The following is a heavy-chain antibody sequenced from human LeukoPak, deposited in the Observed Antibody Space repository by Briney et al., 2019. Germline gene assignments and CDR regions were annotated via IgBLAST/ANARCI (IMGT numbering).Heavy chain of an antibody. D-gene: IGHD1-14*01. CDR1: GGSISSYS. CDR3: ARDLPRTGAFDI. V-gene: IGHV4-59*01. CDR2: IYSSGST. J-gene: IGHJ3*02. Sequence: SETLSLTCTVSGGSISSYSWSWIRQPPGKGLEWIGYIYSSGSTNYNPSLKSRVTISVDTSKNQFSLKLSSVTAADTAIYYCARDLPRTGAFDIWGQGTMVTVSS.